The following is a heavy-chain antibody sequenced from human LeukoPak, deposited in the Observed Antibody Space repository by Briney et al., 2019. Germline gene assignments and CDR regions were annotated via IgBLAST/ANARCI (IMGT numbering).Heavy chain of an antibody. CDR1: GFTFSSYA. D-gene: IGHD2-2*01. Sequence: GGSLRLSCAASGFTFSSYAMHWVRQAPGKGLEWVAVISYDGSNKYYADSVKGRFTISRDNSKNTLYLQMNSLRAEDTAVYYCAREWLDLLGYCSSTSCYLDYWGQGPLVTVSS. V-gene: IGHV3-30-3*01. CDR2: ISYDGSNK. CDR3: AREWLDLLGYCSSTSCYLDY. J-gene: IGHJ4*02.